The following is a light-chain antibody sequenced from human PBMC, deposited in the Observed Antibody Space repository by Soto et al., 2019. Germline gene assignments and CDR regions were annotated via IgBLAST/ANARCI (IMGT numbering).Light chain of an antibody. CDR1: QSVSSY. CDR3: QQRSNWPQIT. Sequence: EVVLTQSPATLSLSPGERATLSCRASQSVSSYLAWYQQKPGQAPRLLIYDASNRATGIPARFSGSGSGTDFTLTIRSLEPEDFAVYCCQQRSNWPQITFGQGTRLEIK. CDR2: DAS. J-gene: IGKJ5*01. V-gene: IGKV3-11*01.